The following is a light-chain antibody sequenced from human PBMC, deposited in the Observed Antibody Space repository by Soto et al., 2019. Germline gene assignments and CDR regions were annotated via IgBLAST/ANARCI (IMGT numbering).Light chain of an antibody. CDR3: QQRRSWPPIT. Sequence: EIVLTQSPATLSLSPGERATLSCRASQSVSSYLAWYQQKPGQAPRLLIYDASNRATGIPARFRGSGSGTDFTLTISSLEPEDFAVYYCQQRRSWPPITFGQGTRLEIK. V-gene: IGKV3-11*01. J-gene: IGKJ5*01. CDR2: DAS. CDR1: QSVSSY.